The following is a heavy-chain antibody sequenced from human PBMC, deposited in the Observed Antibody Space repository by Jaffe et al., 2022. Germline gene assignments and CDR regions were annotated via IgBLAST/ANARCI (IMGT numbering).Heavy chain of an antibody. V-gene: IGHV1-69*01. J-gene: IGHJ6*03. CDR1: GGTFSSYA. Sequence: QVQLVQSGAEVKKPGSSVKVSCKASGGTFSSYAISWVRQAPGQGLEWMGGIIPIFGTANYAQKFQGRVTITADESTSTAYMELSSLRSEDTAVYYCARGPRGRVVWAADYYYYYMDVWGKGTTVTVSS. D-gene: IGHD3-16*01. CDR3: ARGPRGRVVWAADYYYYYMDV. CDR2: IIPIFGTA.